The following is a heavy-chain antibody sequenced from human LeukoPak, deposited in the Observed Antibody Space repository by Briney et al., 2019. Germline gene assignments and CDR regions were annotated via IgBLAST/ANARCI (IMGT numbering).Heavy chain of an antibody. CDR2: INSDGSST. CDR1: GFTFSSYW. Sequence: PGGSLRLSCAASGFTFSSYWMHWVRPAPGKGLVWVSRINSDGSSTRYADSVKGRFTISRDNAKNTLYLQMNSLRAEDTAVYYCARGGGIAAALNWFDPWGQGTLVTVSS. D-gene: IGHD6-13*01. V-gene: IGHV3-74*01. CDR3: ARGGGIAAALNWFDP. J-gene: IGHJ5*02.